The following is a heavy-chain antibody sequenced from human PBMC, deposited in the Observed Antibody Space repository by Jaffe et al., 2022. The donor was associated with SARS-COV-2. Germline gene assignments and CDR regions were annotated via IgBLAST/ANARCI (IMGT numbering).Heavy chain of an antibody. CDR1: GFIFSSYN. Sequence: EVQLVESGGGLVQPGGSLRLSCAASGFIFSSYNMNWVRQAPGKGLEWVSYIGTGGSPIYYGDSVQGRFTISRDNARNSLYLQMNSLRDEDTAVYYCTRGFTFGTLVSTYWGQGTLVTVSS. V-gene: IGHV3-48*02. CDR2: IGTGGSPI. J-gene: IGHJ4*02. D-gene: IGHD3-16*01. CDR3: TRGFTFGTLVSTY.